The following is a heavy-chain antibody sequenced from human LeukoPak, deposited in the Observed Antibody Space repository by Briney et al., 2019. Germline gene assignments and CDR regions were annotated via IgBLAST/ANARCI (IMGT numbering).Heavy chain of an antibody. V-gene: IGHV3-23*01. Sequence: GGSLRLSCAASGLTFSKYAMHWVRQAPGERLDWVSSIIGSGYSTYYTDSVKGRFTISRDNSKNTLYLQMNSLRAEDTAVYYCAKDLVVAATRPIRFDPWGQGTLVTVSS. J-gene: IGHJ5*02. CDR1: GLTFSKYA. D-gene: IGHD2-15*01. CDR2: IIGSGYST. CDR3: AKDLVVAATRPIRFDP.